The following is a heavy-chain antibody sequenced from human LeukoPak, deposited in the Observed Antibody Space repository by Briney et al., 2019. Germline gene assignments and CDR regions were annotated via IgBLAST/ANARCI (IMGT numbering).Heavy chain of an antibody. CDR1: GFTFSTYS. Sequence: GGSLRLSCAASGFTFSTYSMNWVRQAPGKGLEWVSYISSSISTMYYADSVKGRFTISRDNAKSTLYLQMNSLRADDTAVYYCVRDMHGPHDYWGQGTLVTVSA. V-gene: IGHV3-48*04. D-gene: IGHD2-2*01. CDR3: VRDMHGPHDY. J-gene: IGHJ4*02. CDR2: ISSSISTM.